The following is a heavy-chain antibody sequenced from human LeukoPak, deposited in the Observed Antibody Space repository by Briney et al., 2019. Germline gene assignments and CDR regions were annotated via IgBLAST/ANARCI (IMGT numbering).Heavy chain of an antibody. CDR1: GFTFSSYW. Sequence: RGSLRLSCAASGFTFSSYWMSWVRQAPGKGLEWVANIKQDGSEKYYVDSVKGRFTISRDNAKNSLYLQMNSLRAEDTAVYYCARNQYYDFWSGYSLSPVDYWGQGTLVTVSS. D-gene: IGHD3-3*01. CDR2: IKQDGSEK. J-gene: IGHJ4*02. CDR3: ARNQYYDFWSGYSLSPVDY. V-gene: IGHV3-7*01.